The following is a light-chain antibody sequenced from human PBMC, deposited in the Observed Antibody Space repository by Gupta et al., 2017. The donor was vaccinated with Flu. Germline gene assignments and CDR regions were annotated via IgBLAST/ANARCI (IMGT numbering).Light chain of an antibody. CDR3: QSYDSSLSVV. V-gene: IGLV1-40*01. J-gene: IGLJ2*01. CDR1: SSNIGAAYD. Sequence: QSVLTQPPSVSGAPGQRVTISCTGSSSNIGAAYDVHWYQQLPGTAPKLLIYANKRLSGVPVRFSGSRSGTAASLAITGLQPEEEADYYCQSYDSSLSVVFGGGTKLTVL. CDR2: AN.